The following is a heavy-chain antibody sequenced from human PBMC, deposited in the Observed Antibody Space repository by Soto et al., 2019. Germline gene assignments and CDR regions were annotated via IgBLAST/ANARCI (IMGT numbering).Heavy chain of an antibody. D-gene: IGHD2-15*01. V-gene: IGHV4-59*01. J-gene: IGHJ4*02. CDR3: ARETNCSGGSCQLDY. CDR2: IYYSGST. CDR1: GGSISSYY. Sequence: SETLSLTCTVSGGSISSYYWSWIRQPPGKGLEWIGYIYYSGSTNYNPSLKSRVTISVDTSKNQFSLKLSSVTAADTAVYYCARETNCSGGSCQLDYWGQGTLVTVSS.